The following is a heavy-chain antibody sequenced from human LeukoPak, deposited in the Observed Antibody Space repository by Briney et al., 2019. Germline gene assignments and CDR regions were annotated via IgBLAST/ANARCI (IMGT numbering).Heavy chain of an antibody. CDR2: INPNGGST. V-gene: IGHV1-46*01. J-gene: IGHJ4*02. CDR3: ARTYGSESCFDY. CDR1: GYSFTRHY. Sequence: ASVKVSCKASGYSFTRHYIHWVRQAPGQGLEWMGIINPNGGSTTYAQKFQGRVTMTSDTSTSTVYMELSSLRSEDTAVFYCARTYGSESCFDYWGQGTLVAVSS. D-gene: IGHD3-10*01.